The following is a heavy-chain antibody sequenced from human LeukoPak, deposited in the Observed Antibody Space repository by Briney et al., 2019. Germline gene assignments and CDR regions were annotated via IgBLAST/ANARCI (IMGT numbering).Heavy chain of an antibody. CDR1: GGSISSYY. CDR3: ARHRGGAWDDYTPFAEYLQH. V-gene: IGHV4-59*08. D-gene: IGHD4-11*01. J-gene: IGHJ1*01. Sequence: PSETLSLTCTVSGGSISSYYWSWIRQPPGKGLEWIGYIYYSGSTNYNPSLRSRVTISVDTSKNQFSLKLSSVTAADTAVYYCARHRGGAWDDYTPFAEYLQHWGQGTLVTVSS. CDR2: IYYSGST.